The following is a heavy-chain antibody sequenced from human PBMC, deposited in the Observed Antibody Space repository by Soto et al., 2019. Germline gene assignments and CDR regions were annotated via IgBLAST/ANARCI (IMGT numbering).Heavy chain of an antibody. CDR1: GGSISSGGYY. V-gene: IGHV4-31*03. J-gene: IGHJ3*02. CDR2: IYYSGST. CDR3: AGGGGVLMLAFDI. Sequence: QVQLQESGPGLVKPSQTLSLTCTVSGGSISSGGYYWSWIRQHPGKGLEWIGYIYYSGSTYYNPSLKIRVTISVDPSTNHCSQKLGFVTAADTAVYCGAGGGGVLMLAFDIWGQGTMVTVSS. D-gene: IGHD2-8*01.